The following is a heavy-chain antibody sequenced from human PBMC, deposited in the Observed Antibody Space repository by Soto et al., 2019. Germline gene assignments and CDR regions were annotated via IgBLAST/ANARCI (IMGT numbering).Heavy chain of an antibody. CDR1: GFTFSSYG. Sequence: PGGSLRLSCAESGFTFSSYGMHWVRQAPGKGLEWVAVIWYDGTNKYYVDSVRRRFTISEDNSKNTLYLQMKSLRAEDTAIYYCARDIGANPSWYTDSFEIWGQETMV. CDR3: ARDIGANPSWYTDSFEI. V-gene: IGHV3-33*01. CDR2: IWYDGTNK. D-gene: IGHD6-13*01. J-gene: IGHJ3*02.